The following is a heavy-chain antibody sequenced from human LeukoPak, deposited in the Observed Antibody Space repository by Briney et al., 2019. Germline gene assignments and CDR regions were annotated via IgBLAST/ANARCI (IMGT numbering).Heavy chain of an antibody. CDR1: GFTFSSYG. J-gene: IGHJ4*02. CDR2: IKQDGSEK. D-gene: IGHD3-16*02. V-gene: IGHV3-7*01. CDR3: ARDRDDYVWGSYRTAPDY. Sequence: GGSLRLSCAASGFTFSSYGMSWVRQAPGKGLEWVANIKQDGSEKYYVDSVKGRFTISRDNAKNSLYLQMNSLRAEDTAVYYCARDRDDYVWGSYRTAPDYWGQGTLVTVSS.